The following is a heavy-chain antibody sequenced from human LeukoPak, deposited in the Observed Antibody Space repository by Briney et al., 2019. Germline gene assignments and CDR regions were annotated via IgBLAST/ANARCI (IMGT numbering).Heavy chain of an antibody. CDR1: GFTISGYA. CDR3: AKDWDYYGSGSYSDY. Sequence: GGSLRLSWAASGFTISGYAMRWVRQAQGKGLEWASSISGSGGSTYYADSVKGRFTISRDNSKNTLDLQMNSLRAEDTAVYYCAKDWDYYGSGSYSDYWGQGTLVTVSS. V-gene: IGHV3-23*01. J-gene: IGHJ4*02. CDR2: ISGSGGST. D-gene: IGHD3-10*01.